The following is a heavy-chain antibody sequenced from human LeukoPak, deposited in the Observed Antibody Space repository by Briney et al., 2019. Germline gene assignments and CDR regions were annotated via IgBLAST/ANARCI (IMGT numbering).Heavy chain of an antibody. D-gene: IGHD5-12*01. CDR3: ASLRLSGYYFDY. Sequence: SETLSLTCAVYGGSFSGYYWSWIRQPPGKGLEWIGEINHSGSTNYNPSLKSRVTISVDTSKNQFSLKLSSVTAADTAVYYCASLRLSGYYFDYWGQGTLVTVSS. V-gene: IGHV4-34*01. J-gene: IGHJ4*02. CDR2: INHSGST. CDR1: GGSFSGYY.